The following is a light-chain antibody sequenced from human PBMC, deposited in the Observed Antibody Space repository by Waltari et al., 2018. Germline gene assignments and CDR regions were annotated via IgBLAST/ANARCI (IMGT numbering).Light chain of an antibody. CDR1: GSDVGDYNY. CDR2: DVT. CDR3: CSYAGTWV. J-gene: IGLJ3*02. V-gene: IGLV2-11*01. Sequence: QSALTHPRPVSGSPGQSVTISCTGSGSDVGDYNYVSWYQQHPGKAPKVVIYDVTKRPSGVPDRFSGSRSGNSASLTISGLQAEDEADYYCCSYAGTWVFGGGTKLTVL.